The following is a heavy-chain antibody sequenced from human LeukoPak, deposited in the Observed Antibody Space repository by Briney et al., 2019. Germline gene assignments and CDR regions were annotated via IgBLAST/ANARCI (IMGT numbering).Heavy chain of an antibody. D-gene: IGHD3-10*01. CDR1: GGSISSSSYY. CDR3: ARLISDGFFDY. CDR2: IYYSGST. J-gene: IGHJ4*02. Sequence: SETLSLTCTASGGSISSSSYYWGWIRQPPGKGLEWIGSIYYSGSTYYNPSLKSRVTISVDTSKNQFSLKLSSVTAADTAVYYCARLISDGFFDYWGQGTLVTVSS. V-gene: IGHV4-39*01.